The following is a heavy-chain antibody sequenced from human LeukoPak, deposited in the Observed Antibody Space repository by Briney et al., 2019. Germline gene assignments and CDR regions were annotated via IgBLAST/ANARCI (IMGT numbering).Heavy chain of an antibody. Sequence: SETLSLTCAVYGGSFSAYYWSWIRQPPGKGLKWIGEINHSGSTNYNPSLKSRVTISVDTSKNQFSLKLSSVAAADTAVYYCAGNDSSGSVDYWGQGTLVTVSS. V-gene: IGHV4-34*01. J-gene: IGHJ4*02. CDR1: GGSFSAYY. CDR3: AGNDSSGSVDY. CDR2: INHSGST. D-gene: IGHD3-22*01.